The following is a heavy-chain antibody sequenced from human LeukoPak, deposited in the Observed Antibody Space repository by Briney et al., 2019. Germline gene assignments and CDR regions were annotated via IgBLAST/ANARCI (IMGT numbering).Heavy chain of an antibody. CDR3: AKDGHYYDSSGYWD. CDR2: ISTSSSYI. Sequence: RSGGSLRLSCAASGFTFSSYSMNWVRQAPGKGLEWVSSISTSSSYIYYADSVKGRFTISRDNSKNTLYLQMSSLRAEDTAVYYCAKDGHYYDSSGYWDWGQGTLVTVSS. CDR1: GFTFSSYS. V-gene: IGHV3-21*04. J-gene: IGHJ4*02. D-gene: IGHD3-22*01.